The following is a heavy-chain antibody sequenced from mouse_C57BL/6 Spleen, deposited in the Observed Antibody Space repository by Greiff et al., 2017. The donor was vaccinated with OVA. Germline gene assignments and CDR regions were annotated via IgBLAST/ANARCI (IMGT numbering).Heavy chain of an antibody. CDR1: GYTFTDHT. Sequence: DVKLVEPGASVKISCKVSGYTFTDHTIHWMKQRPEQGLEWIGYIYPRDGSTKYNEKFKGKATLTADKSSSTAYMQLNSLTSEDSAVYFCARRAPSYYDYDGAFAYWGQGTLVTVSA. V-gene: IGHV1-78*01. D-gene: IGHD2-4*01. J-gene: IGHJ3*01. CDR3: ARRAPSYYDYDGAFAY. CDR2: IYPRDGST.